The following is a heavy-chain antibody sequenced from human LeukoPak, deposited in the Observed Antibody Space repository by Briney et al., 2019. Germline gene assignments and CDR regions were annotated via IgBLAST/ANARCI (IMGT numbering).Heavy chain of an antibody. V-gene: IGHV3-74*01. Sequence: GGSLRLSCATSDFSFSSRWMHWVRQAPGKGLVWVSRIISDGSSISYADSVKGRFTISRDNAKNTLYLQMNSLRAEDTAVYYCARGHVAGSDRHWDYWGQEPWSPSPQ. CDR3: ARGHVAGSDRHWDY. CDR1: DFSFSSRW. J-gene: IGHJ4*01. D-gene: IGHD6-19*01. CDR2: IISDGSSI.